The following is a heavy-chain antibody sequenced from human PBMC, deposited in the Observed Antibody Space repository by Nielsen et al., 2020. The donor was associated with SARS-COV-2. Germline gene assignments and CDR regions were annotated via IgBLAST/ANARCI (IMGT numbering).Heavy chain of an antibody. D-gene: IGHD1-1*01. CDR2: ISGSSDYK. Sequence: GGSLRLSCAASGFSFKTYSMNWVRQAPGKGLEWVSCISGSSDYKYYADSVKGRFTISRDNAKNSLFLQMNSLRAEDTAIYYCARDTSTTKFDYWGQGTLVTVSS. CDR3: ARDTSTTKFDY. J-gene: IGHJ4*02. V-gene: IGHV3-21*01. CDR1: GFSFKTYS.